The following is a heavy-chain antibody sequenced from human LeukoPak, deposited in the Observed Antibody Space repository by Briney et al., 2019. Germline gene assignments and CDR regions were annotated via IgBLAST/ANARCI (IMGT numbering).Heavy chain of an antibody. Sequence: SQTLSLTCTVSGGSISSGSYYWSWIRQPAGKGLEWIGRIYTSGSTNYNPSLKSRVTISVDTSKNQFSLKLSSVTAADTAVYYCARDPNYDFWDYYMDVWGKGTTVTVSS. CDR3: ARDPNYDFWDYYMDV. CDR2: IYTSGST. CDR1: GGSISSGSYY. J-gene: IGHJ6*03. D-gene: IGHD3-3*01. V-gene: IGHV4-61*02.